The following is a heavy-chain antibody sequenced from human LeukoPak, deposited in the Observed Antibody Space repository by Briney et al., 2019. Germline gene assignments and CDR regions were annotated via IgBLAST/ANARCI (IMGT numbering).Heavy chain of an antibody. Sequence: ASVKVSCKASGGTFSSYAISWVRQAPGQGLEWMGGIIPILGTANYAQKFQGRVTITADESTSTAYMELSSLRSEDTAVYYCARGGYSYFDYWGQGTLVTVSS. CDR2: IIPILGTA. V-gene: IGHV1-69*13. CDR3: ARGGYSYFDY. J-gene: IGHJ4*02. CDR1: GGTFSSYA. D-gene: IGHD3-22*01.